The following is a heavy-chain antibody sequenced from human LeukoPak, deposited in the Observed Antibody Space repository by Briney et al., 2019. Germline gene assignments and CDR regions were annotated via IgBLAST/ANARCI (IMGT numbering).Heavy chain of an antibody. Sequence: GGSLRLSCAASGFTFSSYAMSWVRQAPGKGLEWVSAISGSGGSTYYADSVKGRFTISRDNSKNTLYLQMNSLRAEDTAVYYCAKDLERIVVVPAAIRNVWGQGTTVTVSS. CDR3: AKDLERIVVVPAAIRNV. CDR1: GFTFSSYA. V-gene: IGHV3-23*01. CDR2: ISGSGGST. J-gene: IGHJ6*02. D-gene: IGHD2-2*01.